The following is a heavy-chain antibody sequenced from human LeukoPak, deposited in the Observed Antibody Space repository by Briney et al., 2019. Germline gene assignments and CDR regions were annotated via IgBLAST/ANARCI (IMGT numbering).Heavy chain of an antibody. CDR3: ARDPYYYDSSGSQRGDAFDI. Sequence: SETLSLTCTASGYSISSGYYWGWIRQPPGKGLEWIGSIYHSGSTYYNPSLKSRVTISVDTSKNQFSLKLSSVTAADTAVYYCARDPYYYDSSGSQRGDAFDIWGQGTMVTVSS. CDR1: GYSISSGYY. V-gene: IGHV4-38-2*02. J-gene: IGHJ3*02. CDR2: IYHSGST. D-gene: IGHD3-22*01.